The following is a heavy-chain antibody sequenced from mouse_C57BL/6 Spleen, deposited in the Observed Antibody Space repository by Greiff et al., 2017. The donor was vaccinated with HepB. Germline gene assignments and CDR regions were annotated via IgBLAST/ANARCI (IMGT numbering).Heavy chain of an antibody. CDR2: IYPGNSDT. Sequence: EVKLVESGTVLARPGASVKMSCKTSGYTFTSYWMHWVKQRPGQGLEWIGAIYPGNSDTSYNQKFKGKAKLTAVTSASTAYMELSSLTNEDSAVYYCTREGGSSMAWFAYWGQGTLVTVSA. V-gene: IGHV1-5*01. CDR1: GYTFTSYW. J-gene: IGHJ3*01. D-gene: IGHD1-1*01. CDR3: TREGGSSMAWFAY.